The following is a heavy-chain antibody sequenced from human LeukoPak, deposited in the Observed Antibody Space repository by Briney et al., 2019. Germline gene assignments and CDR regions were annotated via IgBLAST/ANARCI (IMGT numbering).Heavy chain of an antibody. CDR2: IYYNGHT. Sequence: SQTLSLTCTVSGGSISNGGYYWSWIRQLPGKGLEWIGYIYYNGHTYYNPSLKSRVVISVDTSKNQFSLKLSSVTAADTAVYYCASLTDSSTSGLDYWGQGTLVTVSS. J-gene: IGHJ4*02. CDR3: ASLTDSSTSGLDY. V-gene: IGHV4-31*03. D-gene: IGHD2-2*01. CDR1: GGSISNGGYY.